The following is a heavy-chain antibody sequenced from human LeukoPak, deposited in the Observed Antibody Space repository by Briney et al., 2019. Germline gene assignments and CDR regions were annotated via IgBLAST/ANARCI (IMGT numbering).Heavy chain of an antibody. CDR2: ISAYNGNT. Sequence: ASVKVSCKASGYTFTSYGISWARQAPGQGLEWMGWISAYNGNTNYAQKLQGRVTMTTDTSTSTAYMELRSLRSDDTAVYYCARKGRQAAVAGPRGAFDYWGQGTLVTVSS. CDR1: GYTFTSYG. D-gene: IGHD6-19*01. V-gene: IGHV1-18*01. CDR3: ARKGRQAAVAGPRGAFDY. J-gene: IGHJ4*02.